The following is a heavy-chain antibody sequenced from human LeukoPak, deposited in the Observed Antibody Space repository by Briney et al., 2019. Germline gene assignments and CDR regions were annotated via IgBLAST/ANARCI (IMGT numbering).Heavy chain of an antibody. Sequence: KPSETLSLTCTVSGGSISSYYWSWIRQPAAKGLEWIGRIYTSGSTNYNPSLKSRVTMSVDTSKNQFSLKLTSVTAADTAVYYCAREGAEVRGVLVKYYFDYWGQGALVTVSS. CDR3: AREGAEVRGVLVKYYFDY. V-gene: IGHV4-4*07. D-gene: IGHD3-10*01. CDR1: GGSISSYY. J-gene: IGHJ4*02. CDR2: IYTSGST.